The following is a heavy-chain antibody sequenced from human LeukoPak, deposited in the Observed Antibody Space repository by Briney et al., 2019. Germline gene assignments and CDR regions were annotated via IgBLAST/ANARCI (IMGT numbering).Heavy chain of an antibody. Sequence: SETLSLTCTVSGGPISGVSYYWTWIRQPAGKGLGGIGRFYTSGNTRYNPSLSSRVTISVDMSKNQLSLKLSSVTAADTAVYYCARDLPSCYRKHCAFDIWGQGTMVTVSS. CDR1: GGPISGVSYY. V-gene: IGHV4-61*02. J-gene: IGHJ3*02. CDR2: FYTSGNT. CDR3: ARDLPSCYRKHCAFDI. D-gene: IGHD2-2*01.